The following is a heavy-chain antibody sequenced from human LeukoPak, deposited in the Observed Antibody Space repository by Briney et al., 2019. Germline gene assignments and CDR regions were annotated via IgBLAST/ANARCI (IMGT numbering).Heavy chain of an antibody. CDR1: GFTVSNNY. J-gene: IGHJ6*04. D-gene: IGHD2-15*01. Sequence: PGGSLRLSCAASGFTVSNNYMNWVRQAPGKGLEWVSVISGGGNTYYADSVKGRFTISRDNSKNTLYLQMNSLRAEDTAVYYCASLVMDVWGKGTTVTVSS. V-gene: IGHV3-66*02. CDR2: ISGGGNT. CDR3: ASLVMDV.